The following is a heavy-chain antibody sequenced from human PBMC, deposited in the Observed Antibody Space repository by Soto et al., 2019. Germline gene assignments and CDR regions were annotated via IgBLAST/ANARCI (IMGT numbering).Heavy chain of an antibody. CDR1: GYTFTSYS. J-gene: IGHJ4*02. CDR3: ARDVGYGLIDY. Sequence: QVQLVQSGAEVKKPGASVKVSCKASGYTFTSYSISWVRQAPGQGLEWMGWISAYNGNTYHARRIQGRVTMPTDTSTSTAYMELRSLRSDDTAVYYWARDVGYGLIDYWGQGTLVTVSS. CDR2: ISAYNGNT. D-gene: IGHD5-18*01. V-gene: IGHV1-18*01.